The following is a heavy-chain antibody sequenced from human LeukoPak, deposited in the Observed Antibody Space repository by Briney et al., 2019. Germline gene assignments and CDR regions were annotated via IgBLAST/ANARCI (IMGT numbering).Heavy chain of an antibody. V-gene: IGHV5-51*01. D-gene: IGHD6-13*01. CDR1: GYSFTSYW. J-gene: IGHJ2*01. CDR2: IYPGDSDT. Sequence: GESLKISCKGSGYSFTSYWIGWVRQMPGKGLEWMGIIYPGDSDTRYSPSLQGQVTISVDKSISTAYLQWSSLKATDTAMYYCARQPGSSWPRYFDLWGRGTLVTVSS. CDR3: ARQPGSSWPRYFDL.